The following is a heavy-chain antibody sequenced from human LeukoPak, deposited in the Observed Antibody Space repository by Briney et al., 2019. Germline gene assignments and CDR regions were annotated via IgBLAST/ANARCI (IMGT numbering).Heavy chain of an antibody. D-gene: IGHD6-13*01. CDR1: GYTFTGYY. CDR2: INPNSGGT. CDR3: ARAQYSSSWYTIDY. J-gene: IGHJ4*02. Sequence: ASVKVSCKASGYTFTGYYMHWVRQAPGQGLEWMGWINPNSGGTNYALKFQGRVTMTRDTSISTAYMELSRLRSDDTAVYYCARAQYSSSWYTIDYWGQGTLVTVSS. V-gene: IGHV1-2*02.